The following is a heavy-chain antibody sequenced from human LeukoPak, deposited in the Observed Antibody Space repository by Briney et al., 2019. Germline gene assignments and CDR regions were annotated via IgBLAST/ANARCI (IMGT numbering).Heavy chain of an antibody. CDR1: GGSISSSSYY. Sequence: SETLSLTCTVSGGSISSSSYYWGWIRQPPGKGLEWIGSIYYSGSTYYNPSLKSRVTISVDTSKNQFSLKLSSVIAADTAVYYCAREEPRDDWNYRSSRFDPWGQGTLVTVSS. J-gene: IGHJ5*02. CDR3: AREEPRDDWNYRSSRFDP. V-gene: IGHV4-39*07. D-gene: IGHD1-7*01. CDR2: IYYSGST.